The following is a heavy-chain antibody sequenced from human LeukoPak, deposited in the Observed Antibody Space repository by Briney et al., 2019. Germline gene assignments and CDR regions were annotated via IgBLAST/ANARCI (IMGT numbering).Heavy chain of an antibody. Sequence: GGSLRLSCAASGFTFSNYAMTWVRQAPGKGLEWVSGISGSGGATYYADSVKGRFTISRDNSENTVYLQMNSLRAEDTAVYYCARDLQGDATSFDYWGQGTLVTVSS. V-gene: IGHV3-23*01. J-gene: IGHJ4*02. CDR3: ARDLQGDATSFDY. D-gene: IGHD1-26*01. CDR2: ISGSGGAT. CDR1: GFTFSNYA.